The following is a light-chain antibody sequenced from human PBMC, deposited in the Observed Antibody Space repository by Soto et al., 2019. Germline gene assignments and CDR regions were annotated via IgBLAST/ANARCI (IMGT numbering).Light chain of an antibody. CDR3: QHHGSSLWP. J-gene: IGKJ1*01. CDR2: GAS. Sequence: EIVGTQDPGTLYLSPGDRSTLSCRARKSVSCSYLVWYQQERGQAPRIRIYGASTRATGTPDRFNRSSSGTELTLTMRRLEQELVAVYSCQHHGSSLWPFGQGNIVDIK. CDR1: KSVSCSY. V-gene: IGKV3-20*01.